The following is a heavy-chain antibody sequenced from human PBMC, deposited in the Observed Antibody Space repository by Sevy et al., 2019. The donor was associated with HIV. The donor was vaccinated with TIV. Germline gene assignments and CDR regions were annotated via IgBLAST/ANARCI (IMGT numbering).Heavy chain of an antibody. CDR2: ISNSGTSM. Sequence: GGSLRLSCAASGFTFSDYYMSWIRQAPGKGLDWVSYISNSGTSMYYSDSVKGRFTISRDNARNSLYLQMNSLRAEDTAVYYCARDLPPSATTVAHFDCWGQGTLVTVSS. J-gene: IGHJ4*02. V-gene: IGHV3-11*04. CDR3: ARDLPPSATTVAHFDC. D-gene: IGHD4-17*01. CDR1: GFTFSDYY.